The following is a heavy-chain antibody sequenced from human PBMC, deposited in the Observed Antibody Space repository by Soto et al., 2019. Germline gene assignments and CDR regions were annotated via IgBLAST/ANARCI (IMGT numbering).Heavy chain of an antibody. CDR3: ARHAGIAVAGQLGNYYYYGMDV. CDR1: GGTFSKYA. CDR2: IDPSDSYT. Sequence: ASVKVSCKASGGTFSKYAFSWVRQMPGKGLEWMGRIDPSDSYTNYSPSFQGHVTISADKSISTAYLQWSSLKASDTAMYYCARHAGIAVAGQLGNYYYYGMDVWGQGTTVTVSS. J-gene: IGHJ6*02. V-gene: IGHV5-10-1*01. D-gene: IGHD6-19*01.